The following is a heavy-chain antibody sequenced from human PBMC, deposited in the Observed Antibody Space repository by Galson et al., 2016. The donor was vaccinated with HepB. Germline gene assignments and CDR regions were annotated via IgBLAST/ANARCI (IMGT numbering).Heavy chain of an antibody. CDR3: ARDLERSGYSYELFDY. CDR2: ISSSGNTI. V-gene: IGHV3-11*01. D-gene: IGHD2-15*01. Sequence: SLRLSCAVSGFFFSGYYMSWIRQAPGRGLEWVSYISSSGNTIYYADSVRGRFTISRDNAKNSLYLQMNSLRAEDTATYYCARDLERSGYSYELFDYWGQGTLVTVSS. CDR1: GFFFSGYY. J-gene: IGHJ4*02.